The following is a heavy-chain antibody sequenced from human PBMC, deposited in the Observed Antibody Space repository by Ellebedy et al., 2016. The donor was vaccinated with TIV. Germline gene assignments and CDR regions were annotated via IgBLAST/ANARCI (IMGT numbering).Heavy chain of an antibody. CDR2: INPSGGST. J-gene: IGHJ4*02. D-gene: IGHD3-9*01. Sequence: AASVKVSCKASGYTFTSYYIHWVRQAPGQGLEWMGIINPSGGSTSYAQKLQGRVTMTRDTSTSTVYMELSRLRSDDTAVYYCARDVGSYDILTGYDYWGQGTLVIVSS. CDR3: ARDVGSYDILTGYDY. V-gene: IGHV1-46*01. CDR1: GYTFTSYY.